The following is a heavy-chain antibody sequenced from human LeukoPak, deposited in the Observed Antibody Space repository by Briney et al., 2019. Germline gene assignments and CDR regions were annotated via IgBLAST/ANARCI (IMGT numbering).Heavy chain of an antibody. CDR3: ASQELYDFWSGYSPLGY. D-gene: IGHD3-3*01. V-gene: IGHV3-21*01. Sequence: ETLSLTCTVSGGSISSYYWSWVRQAPGKGLEWVSSISSSSSYIYYVDSVKGRFTISRDNAKNSLYLQMNSLRAEDTAVYYCASQELYDFWSGYSPLGYWGQGTLVTVSS. J-gene: IGHJ4*02. CDR2: ISSSSSYI. CDR1: GGSISSYY.